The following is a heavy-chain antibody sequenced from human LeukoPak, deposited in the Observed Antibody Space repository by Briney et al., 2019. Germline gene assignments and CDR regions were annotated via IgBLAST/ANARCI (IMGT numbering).Heavy chain of an antibody. V-gene: IGHV3-7*03. D-gene: IGHD6-19*01. J-gene: IGHJ4*02. CDR1: GFTFSNYW. CDR3: TRKAYDSGCFDY. Sequence: SGGSLRLSCAASGFTFSNYWMSWVRQAPGKGLEWVANIKQDGSEKYYVGSVKGRFTMSRDNAKSSLYLQLNNLRAEDTAVYYCTRKAYDSGCFDYWGRGTLVTVSS. CDR2: IKQDGSEK.